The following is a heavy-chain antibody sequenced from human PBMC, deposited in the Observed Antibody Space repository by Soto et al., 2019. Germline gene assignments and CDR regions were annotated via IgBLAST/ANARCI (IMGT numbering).Heavy chain of an antibody. J-gene: IGHJ6*02. D-gene: IGHD4-4*01. V-gene: IGHV1-58*01. CDR3: AAGYRLVTTIAYCMDV. CDR2: IVVGSGNT. Sequence: SVKVSCKASGFTFTSSAVQWVRQARGQRLEWIGWIVVGSGNTNYAQKFQERVTITRDMSTSTAYMELSSLRSEDTAVYYCAAGYRLVTTIAYCMDVWGQGTTVTVSS. CDR1: GFTFTSSA.